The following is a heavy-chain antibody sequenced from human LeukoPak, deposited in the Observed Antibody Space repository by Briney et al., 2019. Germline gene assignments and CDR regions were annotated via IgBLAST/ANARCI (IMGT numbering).Heavy chain of an antibody. Sequence: SEALSLTCAVYGGSFSGYYWSWIRQPPGKGLEWIGEINHSGSTNYNPSLKSRVTISVDTSKNQFSLKLSSVTAADTAVYYCARVFVDYITGTTNDAFDIWGQGTMVTVPS. V-gene: IGHV4-34*01. CDR3: ARVFVDYITGTTNDAFDI. D-gene: IGHD1-7*01. CDR2: INHSGST. CDR1: GGSFSGYY. J-gene: IGHJ3*02.